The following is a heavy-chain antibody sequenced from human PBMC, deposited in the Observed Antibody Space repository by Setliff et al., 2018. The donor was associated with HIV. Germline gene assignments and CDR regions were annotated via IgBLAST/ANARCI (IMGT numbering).Heavy chain of an antibody. Sequence: SETLSLTCTVYGGSFSGYYWSWIRQPPGMGLEWIGEINQSENTNYNPSLKSRVTISADPSKNQFSLKLSSVTAADTAVYYCARNRVPSSLWGQGTLVTVSS. J-gene: IGHJ4*02. V-gene: IGHV4-34*01. CDR3: ARNRVPSSL. CDR2: INQSENT. D-gene: IGHD3-10*01. CDR1: GGSFSGYY.